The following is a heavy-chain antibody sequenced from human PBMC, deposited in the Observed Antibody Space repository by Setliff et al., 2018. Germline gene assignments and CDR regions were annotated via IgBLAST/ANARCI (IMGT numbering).Heavy chain of an antibody. J-gene: IGHJ4*02. D-gene: IGHD2-15*01. CDR1: GGTFSSYA. Sequence: ASVKVSCKASGGTFSSYAISWVRQAPGQGLEWMGGIIPIFGTANYAQKFQGRVTITADESTSTVYMELNSLRSEDTAVYYCARDEDGSWERSGDWGQGTLVTVSS. CDR3: ARDEDGSWERSGD. V-gene: IGHV1-69*13. CDR2: IIPIFGTA.